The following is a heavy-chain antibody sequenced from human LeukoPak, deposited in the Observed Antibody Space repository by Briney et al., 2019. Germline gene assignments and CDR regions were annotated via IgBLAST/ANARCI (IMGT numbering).Heavy chain of an antibody. CDR1: GCSIRYYY. Sequence: SETLSLTCTVSGCSIRYYYRNWIRQPPGKGLEGSGYIYYSGSTNYNPSLKSRVTISVDTSKNQFSLKLNSVTAADTAVYYCARGAQGDGYNTGWFDPWGQGTLVTVSS. CDR3: ARGAQGDGYNTGWFDP. D-gene: IGHD5-24*01. CDR2: IYYSGST. V-gene: IGHV4-59*01. J-gene: IGHJ5*02.